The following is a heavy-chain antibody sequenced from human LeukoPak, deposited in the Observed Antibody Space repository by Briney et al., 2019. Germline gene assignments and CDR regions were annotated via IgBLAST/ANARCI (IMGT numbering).Heavy chain of an antibody. CDR1: GFTFRSYG. J-gene: IGHJ6*02. CDR3: AKTYYYDGSGYSKPYYYYDMDV. Sequence: GGSLRLSCAASGFTFRSYGMHWVRPAPGKGLEWVSGFSGSGGSTYYADSVKGRFTISRDNSKNTLYLQMNSLRAEDTAEYYCAKTYYYDGSGYSKPYYYYDMDVWGQGTTVTVSS. V-gene: IGHV3-23*01. D-gene: IGHD3-22*01. CDR2: FSGSGGST.